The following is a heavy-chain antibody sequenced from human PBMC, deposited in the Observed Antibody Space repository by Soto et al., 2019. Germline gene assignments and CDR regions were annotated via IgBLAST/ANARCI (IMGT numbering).Heavy chain of an antibody. CDR2: IYYSGST. V-gene: IGHV4-39*01. Sequence: SETLSLTCTVSGGSISSSSYYWGWIRQPPGKGLEWIGSIYYSGSTYYNPSLKSRVTISVDTSKNQFSLKLSSVTAADTAVYYCALGVGYYYYGMDVWGQGTTVTVSS. D-gene: IGHD3-10*01. CDR3: ALGVGYYYYGMDV. CDR1: GGSISSSSYY. J-gene: IGHJ6*02.